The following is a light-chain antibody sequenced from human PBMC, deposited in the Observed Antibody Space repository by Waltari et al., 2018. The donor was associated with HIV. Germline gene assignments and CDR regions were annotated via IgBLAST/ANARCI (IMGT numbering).Light chain of an antibody. Sequence: GDRVTITCRATQDISSSLAWYQHKPGTPPKLLMYGASTLQSGVPSRFRGRGSGTDFTLTITSLQSEDIGIYYCQKYDRAPYTFGQGTRLEI. V-gene: IGKV1-27*01. CDR3: QKYDRAPYT. CDR1: QDISSS. CDR2: GAS. J-gene: IGKJ2*01.